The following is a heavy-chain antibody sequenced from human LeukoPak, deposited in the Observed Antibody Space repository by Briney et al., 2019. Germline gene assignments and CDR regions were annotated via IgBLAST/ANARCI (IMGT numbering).Heavy chain of an antibody. V-gene: IGHV3-21*01. CDR2: ISSSSSYI. CDR1: GFTFSSYS. J-gene: IGHJ3*02. D-gene: IGHD6-6*01. CDR3: ARDRRSSSAGDAFDI. Sequence: PGGSLRLSCAASGFTFSSYSMNWVRQAPGKGLEWVSSISSSSSYIYYADSVKGRFTISRDNAKNSLYLQMNSLRAEDTAVYYCARDRRSSSAGDAFDIWGQGTMVTVSS.